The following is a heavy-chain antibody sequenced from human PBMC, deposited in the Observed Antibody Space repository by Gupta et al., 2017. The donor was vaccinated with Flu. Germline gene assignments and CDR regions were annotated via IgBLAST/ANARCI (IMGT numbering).Heavy chain of an antibody. CDR3: ARELPPFDY. J-gene: IGHJ4*02. V-gene: IGHV3-7*01. CDR1: GFTVSSDG. Sequence: EVQLVESGGGLVQPGGSLRLSCAASGFTVSSDGRSWGRQAPGKGLEWVANIKQDGSEKYYVDSVKGRFTISRDNAKNSLYLQMNSLRAEDTAVYYCARELPPFDYWGQGTRVTVSS. CDR2: IKQDGSEK.